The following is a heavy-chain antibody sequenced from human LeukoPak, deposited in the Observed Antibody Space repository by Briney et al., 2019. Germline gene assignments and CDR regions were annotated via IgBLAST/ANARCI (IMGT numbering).Heavy chain of an antibody. V-gene: IGHV1-2*02. D-gene: IGHD3-9*01. CDR3: ARRYYDILTGWGWFDP. CDR1: GYTFTGYY. Sequence: ASVKVSCKASGYTFTGYYMHWVRQAPGQGLEWMGWINPNSGGTNYAQKFQGRVTMTRDTSISTAYMELSRLRSDDTAVYYCARRYYDILTGWGWFDPWGQGTLVTVSS. CDR2: INPNSGGT. J-gene: IGHJ5*02.